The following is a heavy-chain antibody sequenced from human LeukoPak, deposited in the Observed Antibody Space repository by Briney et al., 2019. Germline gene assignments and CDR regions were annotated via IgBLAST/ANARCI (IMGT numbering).Heavy chain of an antibody. CDR2: ISGSGGST. J-gene: IGHJ4*02. V-gene: IGHV3-23*01. CDR1: GFTFSSYA. Sequence: GGSLRLSCAASGFTFSSYAMSWVRQAPGKGLEWVSAISGSGGSTYYADSVKGRFTISRDNSKNTLYLQMNSLRAEDTAVYYCAKDHAPIVVVVAATYDYWGQGTLVTVSS. D-gene: IGHD2-15*01. CDR3: AKDHAPIVVVVAATYDY.